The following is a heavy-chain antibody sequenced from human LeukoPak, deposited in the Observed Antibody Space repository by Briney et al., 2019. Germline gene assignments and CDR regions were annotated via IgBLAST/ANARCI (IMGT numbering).Heavy chain of an antibody. CDR1: SGSLSGYS. CDR2: IHHSGST. Sequence: SETLSLTCAVSSGSLSGYSWGWIRQAPGKGLDWIGEIHHSGSTTYNSSLKNRVTISLDKPKNQFSLILTSVTAADTAVYYWTRQSGTVTPIDYWGQGILVTVSS. J-gene: IGHJ4*02. V-gene: IGHV4-34*01. CDR3: TRQSGTVTPIDY. D-gene: IGHD4-17*01.